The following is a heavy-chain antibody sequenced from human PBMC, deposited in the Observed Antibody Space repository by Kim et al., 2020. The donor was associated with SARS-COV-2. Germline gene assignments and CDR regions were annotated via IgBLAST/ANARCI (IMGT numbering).Heavy chain of an antibody. CDR3: ARLNYYDSSGYYEFDY. V-gene: IGHV4-39*01. D-gene: IGHD3-22*01. Sequence: SLKSRVTISVDTYKNQFSLKLSSVTAADTAVYYCARLNYYDSSGYYEFDYWGQGTLVTVSS. J-gene: IGHJ4*02.